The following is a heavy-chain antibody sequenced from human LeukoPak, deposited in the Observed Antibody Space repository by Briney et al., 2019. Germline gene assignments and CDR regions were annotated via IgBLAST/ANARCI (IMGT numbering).Heavy chain of an antibody. V-gene: IGHV4-38-2*02. J-gene: IGHJ6*03. CDR1: SFSINNINY. CDR2: ISHTETT. Sequence: SETLSLTCAVCSFSINNINYWGWIGQTPGKALEWNERISHTETTYYSPSLVGRATISRDRSGSQFSLKVSSVTAAYTAFYYCAREVWTPEAKGGSWYVDVWGKGTTVTVSS. D-gene: IGHD3/OR15-3a*01. CDR3: AREVWTPEAKGGSWYVDV.